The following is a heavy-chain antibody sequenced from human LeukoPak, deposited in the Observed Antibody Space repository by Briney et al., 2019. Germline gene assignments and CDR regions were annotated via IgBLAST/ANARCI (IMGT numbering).Heavy chain of an antibody. Sequence: GGSLRLSCAASGFTFSSYGMHWVRQAPGKGLEWVAVISYDGSNKYYADSVKGRFTISRDNSKNTLYLQMNSLRAEDTAVYYCARFYSSSWYRVNYYYYMDVWGKGTTVTVSS. CDR3: ARFYSSSWYRVNYYYYMDV. D-gene: IGHD6-13*01. CDR2: ISYDGSNK. CDR1: GFTFSSYG. V-gene: IGHV3-30*03. J-gene: IGHJ6*03.